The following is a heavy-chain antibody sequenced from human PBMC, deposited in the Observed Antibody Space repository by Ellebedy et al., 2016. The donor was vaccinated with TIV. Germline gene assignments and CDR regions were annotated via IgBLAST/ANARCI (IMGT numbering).Heavy chain of an antibody. D-gene: IGHD5-12*01. CDR3: VSGPNIDSFPF. Sequence: GPLRLSXTVSGDSISRTTYYWGWIRQPPGKGLEWIGSIYYSGSTYYNPSVKSRVTISVDMSKNLLSLKLSSVTAADTALYYSVSGPNIDSFPFWGQGTLVTVSS. CDR2: IYYSGST. J-gene: IGHJ4*01. V-gene: IGHV4-39*01. CDR1: GDSISRTTYY.